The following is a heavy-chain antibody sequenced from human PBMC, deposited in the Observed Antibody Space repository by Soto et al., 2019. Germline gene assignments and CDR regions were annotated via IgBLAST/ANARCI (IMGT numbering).Heavy chain of an antibody. J-gene: IGHJ4*02. CDR3: ARDSGGWMLAPDGGHFDY. V-gene: IGHV3-30-3*01. D-gene: IGHD6-19*01. CDR2: ISYDGSNK. Sequence: QVQLVESGGGVVQPGRSLRLSCAASGFTFSSYAMHWVRQAPGKGLEWVAVISYDGSNKYYADSVKGRFTISRDNSKNTLYLQMNSLRAEDTAVYYCARDSGGWMLAPDGGHFDYWGQGTLVTVSS. CDR1: GFTFSSYA.